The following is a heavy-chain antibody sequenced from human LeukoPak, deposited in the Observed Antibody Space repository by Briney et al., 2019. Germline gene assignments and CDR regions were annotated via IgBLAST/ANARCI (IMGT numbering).Heavy chain of an antibody. V-gene: IGHV1-69*05. Sequence: GSSVKVSCKASGGTFSSYAISWVRQAPGQGLEWMGEIIPIFGTANYAQKFQGRVTITTDESTSTAYMELSSLRSEDTAVYYCARGSTGNHSPPHFDYWGQGTLVTVSS. CDR3: ARGSTGNHSPPHFDY. CDR1: GGTFSSYA. CDR2: IIPIFGTA. J-gene: IGHJ4*02. D-gene: IGHD3-10*01.